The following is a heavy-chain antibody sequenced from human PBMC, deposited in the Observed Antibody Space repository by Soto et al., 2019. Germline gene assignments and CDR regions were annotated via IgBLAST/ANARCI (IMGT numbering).Heavy chain of an antibody. Sequence: GGSLRLSCAASGFTFSSYAMSWVRQAPGKGLEWVSAISGSGGSTYYADSVKGRFTISRDNSKNTLYLQMNSLRAEDTAVYYCARDDPHYYGSGSYSGYYYGMDVWGQGTTVTVSS. CDR1: GFTFSSYA. CDR2: ISGSGGST. V-gene: IGHV3-23*01. CDR3: ARDDPHYYGSGSYSGYYYGMDV. J-gene: IGHJ6*02. D-gene: IGHD3-10*01.